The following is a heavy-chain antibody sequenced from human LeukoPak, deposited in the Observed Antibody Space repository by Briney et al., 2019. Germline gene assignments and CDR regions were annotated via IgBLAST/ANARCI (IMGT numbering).Heavy chain of an antibody. CDR3: ARLSGSPHPPFDY. CDR1: GGSISSTSYH. CDR2: VYYTGSA. V-gene: IGHV4-39*01. D-gene: IGHD1-26*01. Sequence: KPSETLSLTCTVSGGSISSTSYHWAWIRQPPGKGLEWIATVYYTGSAYYNPSLKSRVTISVDTSKSQFSLKLSSVTTADTALYYCARLSGSPHPPFDYWGQGTLVTVSS. J-gene: IGHJ4*02.